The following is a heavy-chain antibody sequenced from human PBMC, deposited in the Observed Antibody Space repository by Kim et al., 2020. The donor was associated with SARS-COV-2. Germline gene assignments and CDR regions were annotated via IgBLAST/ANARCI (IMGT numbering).Heavy chain of an antibody. D-gene: IGHD6-13*01. CDR2: ISAYNGNT. CDR1: GYSLSSYG. Sequence: ASVKVSCKASGYSLSSYGLTWVRQAPGQGLEWMGWISAYNGNTNYAQKLQGRVTMTTDTSTSTAYMELRSLRSDDTAVYYCARDGQAAARGDWYFDVWGRGTLVTVSS. CDR3: ARDGQAAARGDWYFDV. J-gene: IGHJ2*01. V-gene: IGHV1-18*01.